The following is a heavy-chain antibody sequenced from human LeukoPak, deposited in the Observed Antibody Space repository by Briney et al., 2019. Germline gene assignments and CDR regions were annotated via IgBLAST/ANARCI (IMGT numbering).Heavy chain of an antibody. Sequence: TSETLSLTCAVYGGSFSGYYWSWIRQPPGKGLEWIGEVNHIGSTNYSPSLKGRLTISVDTSKNQFSLKLSSVTAADTAVYYCARGRGYSYEVGFDYWGQGTLVTVSS. V-gene: IGHV4-34*01. J-gene: IGHJ4*02. CDR2: VNHIGST. D-gene: IGHD5-18*01. CDR3: ARGRGYSYEVGFDY. CDR1: GGSFSGYY.